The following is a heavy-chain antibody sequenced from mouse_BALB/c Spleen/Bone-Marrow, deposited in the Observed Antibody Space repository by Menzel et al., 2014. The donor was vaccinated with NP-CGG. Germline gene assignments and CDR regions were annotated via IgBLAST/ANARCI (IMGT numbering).Heavy chain of an antibody. CDR3: ARYRLGTYFDF. Sequence: VQLQHSGAELVKPGASVKLSCTASGFNIKDTYMHWVKQRPEQGLEWIGRIDPANGNAKYDPKFQGKATITADTSSNTAYLQLSSLTSEDTAVYYCARYRLGTYFDFWGQGTTLTVSS. CDR1: GFNIKDTY. V-gene: IGHV14-3*02. D-gene: IGHD2-14*01. J-gene: IGHJ2*01. CDR2: IDPANGNA.